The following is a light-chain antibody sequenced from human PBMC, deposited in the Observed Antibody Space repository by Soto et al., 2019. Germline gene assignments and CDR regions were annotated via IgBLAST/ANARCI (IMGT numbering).Light chain of an antibody. J-gene: IGKJ5*01. Sequence: EIVMTQSPATLSVSPGERATLSCRASRSVSSNLAWYQQKPGQAPRLLIYGQSTRATGIQAMFSGSGSGTELTLTISRMQPEDFAISYYQHYKNWHEITFGQGTRLESK. V-gene: IGKV3D-15*01. CDR3: QHYKNWHEIT. CDR1: RSVSSN. CDR2: GQS.